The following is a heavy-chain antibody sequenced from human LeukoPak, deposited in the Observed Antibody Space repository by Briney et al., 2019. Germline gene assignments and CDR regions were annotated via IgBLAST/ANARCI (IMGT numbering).Heavy chain of an antibody. CDR1: GGSISSSY. D-gene: IGHD1-26*01. Sequence: TSSEILSLTCTVSGGSISSSYWSWIRQPPGKGLEWIGYIYYSGSTNYNPSLKSRVTISVDTSKNLFSLKLNSVTAADTAMYYCARMVGPSYRFDYWGQGTLVTVSS. CDR3: ARMVGPSYRFDY. CDR2: IYYSGST. J-gene: IGHJ4*02. V-gene: IGHV4-59*01.